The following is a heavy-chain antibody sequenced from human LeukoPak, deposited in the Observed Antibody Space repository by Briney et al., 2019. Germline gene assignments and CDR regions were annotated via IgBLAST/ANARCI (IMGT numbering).Heavy chain of an antibody. J-gene: IGHJ4*02. CDR2: ISHSGST. CDR3: ARGSRYSSSFYFDY. V-gene: IGHV4-34*01. D-gene: IGHD6-6*01. Sequence: PGGSLRLSCAASGFTFSSYAMSWVRQAPGKGLEWIGEISHSGSTNYNPSLKSRVTISVDTSKNQFSLKLSSVTAADTAVYYCARGSRYSSSFYFDYWGQGTLVTVSS. CDR1: GFTFSSYA.